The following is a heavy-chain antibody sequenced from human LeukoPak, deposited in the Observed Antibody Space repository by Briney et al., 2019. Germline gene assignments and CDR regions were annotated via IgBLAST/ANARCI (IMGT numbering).Heavy chain of an antibody. CDR1: GFTFSSYS. CDR3: ARESGIAAAIDY. V-gene: IGHV3-21*01. Sequence: GSLRLSCAASGFTFSSYSMNWVRQAPGKGLEWVSSISSSSSYIYYADSVKGRFTISRDNAKNSLYLQMNSLRAEDTAVYYCARESGIAAAIDYWGQGTLVTVSS. D-gene: IGHD6-13*01. CDR2: ISSSSSYI. J-gene: IGHJ4*02.